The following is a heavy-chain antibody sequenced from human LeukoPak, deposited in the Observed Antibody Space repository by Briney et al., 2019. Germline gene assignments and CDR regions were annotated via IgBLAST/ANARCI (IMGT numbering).Heavy chain of an antibody. CDR3: ARPPAEYYYDAFDI. CDR1: GFTFSNYA. CDR2: ISYDGNTK. Sequence: GGSLRLSCAASGFTFSNYAMHWVRQAPGKGLEWVALISYDGNTKYYADSVKGRFTIFRDNSKNTLYLQVNSLRAEDTAVYYCARPPAEYYYDAFDIWGQGTTVTVPS. J-gene: IGHJ3*02. V-gene: IGHV3-30-3*01. D-gene: IGHD3-10*01.